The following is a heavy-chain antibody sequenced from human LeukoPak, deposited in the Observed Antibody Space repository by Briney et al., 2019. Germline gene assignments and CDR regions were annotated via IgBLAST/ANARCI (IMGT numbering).Heavy chain of an antibody. CDR3: AKDISKQWLFNAFDI. V-gene: IGHV3-9*03. J-gene: IGHJ3*02. D-gene: IGHD6-19*01. CDR1: GFTFDDYA. CDR2: ISWNSGSI. Sequence: GGSLRLSCAASGFTFDDYAMHWVRQGPGKGLEWVSGISWNSGSIGYADSVKGRFTISRDNAKNSLYLQMNSLRAEDMALYYCAKDISKQWLFNAFDIWGQGTMVTVSS.